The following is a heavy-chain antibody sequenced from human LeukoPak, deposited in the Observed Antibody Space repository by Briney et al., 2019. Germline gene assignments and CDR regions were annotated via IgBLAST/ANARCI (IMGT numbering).Heavy chain of an antibody. D-gene: IGHD3-22*01. CDR1: GFTFNDHA. V-gene: IGHV3-9*01. CDR3: ARASYYYDTTGLGAVDI. Sequence: GGSLRLSCAASGFTFNDHAMYWVRQAPGKGLEWVSGINWNSDNIGYADSGKGRFTISRDDAKHSLFLHMNSLRTEDTALYYCARASYYYDTTGLGAVDIWGQGTMVTVSS. J-gene: IGHJ3*02. CDR2: INWNSDNI.